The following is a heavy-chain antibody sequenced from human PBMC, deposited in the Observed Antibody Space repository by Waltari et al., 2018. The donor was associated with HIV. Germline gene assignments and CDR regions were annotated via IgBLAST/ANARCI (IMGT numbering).Heavy chain of an antibody. D-gene: IGHD3-22*01. V-gene: IGHV3-30*04. CDR2: ISYDGSNK. CDR1: GFTFSSYA. CDR3: ARDPDYYDSSGYVDY. Sequence: QVQLVESGGGVVQPGRSLRLSCAASGFTFSSYAMPWVRQAPGKGLEWVAVISYDGSNKYYADSVKGRFTISRDNSKNTLYLQMNSLRAEDTAVYYCARDPDYYDSSGYVDYWGQGTLVTVSS. J-gene: IGHJ4*02.